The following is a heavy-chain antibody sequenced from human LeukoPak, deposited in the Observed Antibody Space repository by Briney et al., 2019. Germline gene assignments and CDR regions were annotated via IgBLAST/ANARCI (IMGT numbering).Heavy chain of an antibody. CDR2: ISSSSSYI. J-gene: IGHJ3*02. D-gene: IGHD6-19*01. CDR1: GFTFSSYS. CDR3: ARAPKNLAVAGLDDAFDI. V-gene: IGHV3-21*01. Sequence: GGSLRLSCAASGFTFSSYSMNWVRQAPGKGLEWVSSISSSSSYIYYADSVKGRFTISRDNAKNSLYLQMNSLRAEDTAVYYCARAPKNLAVAGLDDAFDIWGQGTMVTVSS.